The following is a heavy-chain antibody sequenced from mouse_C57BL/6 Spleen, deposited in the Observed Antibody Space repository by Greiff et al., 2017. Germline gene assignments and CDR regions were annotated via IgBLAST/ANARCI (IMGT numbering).Heavy chain of an antibody. CDR1: GYTFTSYW. CDR2: IFPGSGST. J-gene: IGHJ2*01. Sequence: VQRVESGPELVRPGASVKISCKAPGYTFTSYWMQWVRQRPGQGLEWIGEIFPGSGSTYYNEKFKGKATLTVDTSSSTAYMQLSSLTSEDSAVYFCARDSSGYPFDDWGQGTTLTVSS. D-gene: IGHD3-2*02. V-gene: IGHV1-56*01. CDR3: ARDSSGYPFDD.